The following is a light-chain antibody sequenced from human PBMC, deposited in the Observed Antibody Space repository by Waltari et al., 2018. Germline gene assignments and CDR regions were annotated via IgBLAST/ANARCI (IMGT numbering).Light chain of an antibody. V-gene: IGKV2D-29*01. J-gene: IGKJ1*01. CDR2: EVS. Sequence: DIVMTKAPRSLSVTPGQPASIYCKSSQSLEHRDGKTYLYWYLPKPGPPPHLLIYEVSNRFSGVPDRFSGSGSGTDFTLRISRVEAEDVGVYYCLPTTQLPRTFGQGTKVEIK. CDR3: LPTTQLPRT. CDR1: QSLEHRDGKTY.